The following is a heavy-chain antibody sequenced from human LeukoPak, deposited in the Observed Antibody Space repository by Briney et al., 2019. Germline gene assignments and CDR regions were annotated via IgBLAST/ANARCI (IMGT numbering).Heavy chain of an antibody. Sequence: PSETLSLTCTVSGGSISSYYWSWIRQPPGKGLEWIGYIYYSGSTNYNPSLKRRVTISVDTSKNQFSLKLSSVTAADTAVYYCASHSGSRRYFDYWGQGTLVTVSS. CDR3: ASHSGSRRYFDY. D-gene: IGHD1-26*01. CDR2: IYYSGST. V-gene: IGHV4-59*01. J-gene: IGHJ4*02. CDR1: GGSISSYY.